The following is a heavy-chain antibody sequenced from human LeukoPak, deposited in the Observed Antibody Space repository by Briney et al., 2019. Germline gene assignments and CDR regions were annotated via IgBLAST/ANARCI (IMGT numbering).Heavy chain of an antibody. Sequence: GGSLRLSCAASGFTFSSYSMNWVRQAPGKGLEWVSYISSSSSTIYYADSVKGRFTISRDNAKNSLYLQMDSLRAEDTAVYYCASLTRPDYYDSSGYYVDYWGQGTLVTVSS. J-gene: IGHJ4*02. CDR3: ASLTRPDYYDSSGYYVDY. CDR2: ISSSSSTI. D-gene: IGHD3-22*01. V-gene: IGHV3-48*04. CDR1: GFTFSSYS.